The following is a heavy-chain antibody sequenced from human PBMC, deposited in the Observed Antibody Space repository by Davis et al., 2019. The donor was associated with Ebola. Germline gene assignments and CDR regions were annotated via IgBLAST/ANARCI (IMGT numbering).Heavy chain of an antibody. CDR1: GGSISSSSYY. J-gene: IGHJ4*02. CDR3: ANEGYSYGLGYFDY. D-gene: IGHD5-18*01. CDR2: IYYSGST. Sequence: MPSETLSLTSTVPGGSISSSSYYWGWIRQPQGKGLEWIGSIYYSGSTYYNPSLKSRVTISVDTSKNQFSLKLSSVTVADTAVYYCANEGYSYGLGYFDYWGQGTLVTVSS. V-gene: IGHV4-39*01.